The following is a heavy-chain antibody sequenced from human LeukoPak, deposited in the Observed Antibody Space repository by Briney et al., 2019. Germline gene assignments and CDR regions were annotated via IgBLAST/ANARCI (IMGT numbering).Heavy chain of an antibody. CDR2: IYYSGST. CDR1: GGSISSSSYY. D-gene: IGHD6-13*01. V-gene: IGHV4-39*07. Sequence: PSETLSLTCTVSGGSISSSSYYWGWIRQPPGKGLEWIGSIYYSGSTYYNPSLKSRVSISRDTTKNLFSLRLRSVTAADTAVYYCGGLQVAAGTIDYWGQGTLVTVSS. J-gene: IGHJ4*02. CDR3: GGLQVAAGTIDY.